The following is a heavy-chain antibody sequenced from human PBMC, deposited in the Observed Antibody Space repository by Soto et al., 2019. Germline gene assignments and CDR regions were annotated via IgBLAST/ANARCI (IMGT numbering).Heavy chain of an antibody. D-gene: IGHD6-13*01. CDR1: GGSFSGYY. CDR2: INHSGST. V-gene: IGHV4-34*01. Sequence: SETLSLTCAVYGGSFSGYYWSWIRQPPGKGLEWIGEINHSGSTNYNPSLKSRVTISVDTSKNQFSLKLSSVTAADTAVYYCARGLSIAAAGPFDYWGQGTLVTVS. CDR3: ARGLSIAAAGPFDY. J-gene: IGHJ4*02.